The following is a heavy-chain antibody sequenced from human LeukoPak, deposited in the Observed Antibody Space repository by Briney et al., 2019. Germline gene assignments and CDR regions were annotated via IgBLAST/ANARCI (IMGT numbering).Heavy chain of an antibody. D-gene: IGHD3-10*01. J-gene: IGHJ6*03. V-gene: IGHV4-38-2*02. Sequence: PSETLSLTCTVSGYSISSGYYWGWIRQPPGKGLEWIGSIYHSGSTYYNPSLKSRVTISVDTSKNQFSLKLSSVTAADTAVYYCARVWEYYGSGSLCMDVWGKGTTVTVSS. CDR2: IYHSGST. CDR3: ARVWEYYGSGSLCMDV. CDR1: GYSISSGYY.